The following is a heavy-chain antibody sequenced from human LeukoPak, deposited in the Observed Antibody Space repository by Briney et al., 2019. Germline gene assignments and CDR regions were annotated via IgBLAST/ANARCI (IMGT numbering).Heavy chain of an antibody. CDR3: ARPYCSSTSCYENWFDP. V-gene: IGHV1-2*02. CDR2: INPNSGGT. D-gene: IGHD2-2*01. CDR1: GYTFTGYY. Sequence: ASVKVPCKASGYTFTGYYMHWVRQAPGQGLEWMGWINPNSGGTNYAQKFQGRVTMTRGTSISTAYMELSRLRSDDTAVYYCARPYCSSTSCYENWFDPWGQGTLVTVSS. J-gene: IGHJ5*02.